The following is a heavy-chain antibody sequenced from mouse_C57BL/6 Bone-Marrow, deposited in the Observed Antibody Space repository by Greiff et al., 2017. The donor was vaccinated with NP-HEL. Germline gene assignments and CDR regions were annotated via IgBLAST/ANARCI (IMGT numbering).Heavy chain of an antibody. CDR2: ISSGGSYT. CDR3: ARRDDYDGGWFAY. J-gene: IGHJ3*01. CDR1: GFTFSSYG. Sequence: EVMLVESGGDLVKPGGSLKLSCAASGFTFSSYGMSWVRQTPDKRLEWVATISSGGSYTYYPDSVKGRFTISRDNAKNTLYLQMSSLKSEDTAMYYCARRDDYDGGWFAYWGQGTLVTVSA. D-gene: IGHD2-4*01. V-gene: IGHV5-6*02.